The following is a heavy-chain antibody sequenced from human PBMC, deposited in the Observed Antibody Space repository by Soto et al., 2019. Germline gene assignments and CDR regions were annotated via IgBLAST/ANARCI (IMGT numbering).Heavy chain of an antibody. V-gene: IGHV4-34*01. Sequence: SETLSRTGAVYCGSFIGYYWSWILQPPGKGLEWIVEINHSGSTNYNPSLKSRVTISVDTSKNQFSLKLSSVTAADTAVYYCARERWLQLRYYYYYYGMDVWGQGTTVTVSS. CDR1: CGSFIGYY. J-gene: IGHJ6*02. CDR2: INHSGST. CDR3: ARERWLQLRYYYYYYGMDV. D-gene: IGHD5-12*01.